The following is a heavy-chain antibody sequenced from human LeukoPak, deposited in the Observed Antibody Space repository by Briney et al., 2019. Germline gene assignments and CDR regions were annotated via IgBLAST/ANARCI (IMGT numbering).Heavy chain of an antibody. Sequence: SETLSLTCAVSGGSISSYYWSWIRQPAGKGLEWIGRIYTSGSTNYNPSLKSRVTMSVDTSKNQFSLKLSSVTAADTAVYYCARGDCSGGSCYFDYWGQGTLVTVSS. CDR2: IYTSGST. CDR3: ARGDCSGGSCYFDY. D-gene: IGHD2-15*01. J-gene: IGHJ4*02. V-gene: IGHV4-4*07. CDR1: GGSISSYY.